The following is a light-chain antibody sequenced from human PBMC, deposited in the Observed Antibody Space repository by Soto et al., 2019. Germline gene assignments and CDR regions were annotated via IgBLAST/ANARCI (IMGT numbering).Light chain of an antibody. Sequence: EIVLTQSPDTLSLSPGDRATLSCRASHIVTSNYLAWYQQKPGQAPRLLFFGASIRATGIPDRFSGSGSGTDFTLTISRLEPEDSAVYHCQQYGSSAPITFGQGTRLEIK. CDR3: QQYGSSAPIT. V-gene: IGKV3-20*01. CDR1: HIVTSNY. CDR2: GAS. J-gene: IGKJ5*01.